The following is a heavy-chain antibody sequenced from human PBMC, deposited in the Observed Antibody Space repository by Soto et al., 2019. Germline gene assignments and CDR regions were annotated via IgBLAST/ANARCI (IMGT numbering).Heavy chain of an antibody. Sequence: SLRLSCAASGFTFSSYAMSWVRQAPGKGLEWVSAISGSGGSTYYADSVKGRFTISRDNSKNTLYLQMNSLRAEDTAVYYCAKRGTGTTAHNYYYGMDVWGQGTTVTVSS. CDR2: ISGSGGST. CDR1: GFTFSSYA. J-gene: IGHJ6*02. CDR3: AKRGTGTTAHNYYYGMDV. V-gene: IGHV3-23*01. D-gene: IGHD1-7*01.